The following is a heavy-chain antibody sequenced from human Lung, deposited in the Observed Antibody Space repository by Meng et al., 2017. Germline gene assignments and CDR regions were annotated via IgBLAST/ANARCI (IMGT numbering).Heavy chain of an antibody. CDR2: ISQSGRT. Sequence: QVQLQESGPGLVKPTGTLSLTGRVALGSITSSNWWSWVRQPPGKGLEWIGEISQSGRTNYDPSLRGRVTISVESNTQFSLKLSSVTAADTAVYYCASHVTMAGQRGFDYWGQGTLVTVSS. V-gene: IGHV4-4*02. CDR1: LGSITSSNW. CDR3: ASHVTMAGQRGFDY. J-gene: IGHJ4*02. D-gene: IGHD6-19*01.